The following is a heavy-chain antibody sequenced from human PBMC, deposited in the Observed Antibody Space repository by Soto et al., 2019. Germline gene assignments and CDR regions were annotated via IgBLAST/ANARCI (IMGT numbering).Heavy chain of an antibody. J-gene: IGHJ4*02. D-gene: IGHD5-18*01. CDR1: GGSFSGYY. CDR3: ARRAVDTAMVTGFDY. V-gene: IGHV4-34*01. CDR2: INHSGST. Sequence: SETLSLTCAVYGGSFSGYYWSWIRQPPGKGLEWIGEINHSGSTNYNPSLKSRVTISVDTSKNQFSLKLSSVTAADTAVYYCARRAVDTAMVTGFDYWGQGTLVTVPQ.